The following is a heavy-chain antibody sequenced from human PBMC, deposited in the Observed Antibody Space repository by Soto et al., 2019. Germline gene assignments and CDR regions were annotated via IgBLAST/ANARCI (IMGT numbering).Heavy chain of an antibody. V-gene: IGHV4-34*01. CDR1: GGSFSGYY. CDR3: ARVVPGNTVTTYYFEY. Sequence: PSEMLSLTCAVYGGSFSGYYWSWIRQPPGKGLEWIGEINHSGSTNYNPSLKSRVTISVDTSKNQFSLKLSSVTAADTAVYYCARVVPGNTVTTYYFEYWGQGTLVTVSA. CDR2: INHSGST. J-gene: IGHJ4*02. D-gene: IGHD4-17*01.